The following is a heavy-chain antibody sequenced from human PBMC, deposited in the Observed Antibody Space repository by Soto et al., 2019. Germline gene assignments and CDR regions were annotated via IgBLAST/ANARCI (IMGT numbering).Heavy chain of an antibody. D-gene: IGHD5-12*01. J-gene: IGHJ6*02. V-gene: IGHV3-53*01. CDR3: SGDPSGYDEGDWYHGVDV. CDR2: IYINGST. CDR1: GFSVSSNY. Sequence: GGSLRLSCAASGFSVSSNYMSWVRQAPGEGLEWVAIIYINGSTDYADSVQGRFSVSRDIYKNTLFLQMNNLRAEDTAVYFCSGDPSGYDEGDWYHGVDVWGQGTTVT.